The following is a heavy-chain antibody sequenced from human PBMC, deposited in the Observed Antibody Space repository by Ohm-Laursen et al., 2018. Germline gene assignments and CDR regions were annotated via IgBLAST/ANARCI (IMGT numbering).Heavy chain of an antibody. V-gene: IGHV4-59*01. CDR1: GGSISSYY. D-gene: IGHD4-17*01. CDR2: IYYSGST. Sequence: GTLSLTCTVSGGSISSYYWSWIRQPTGKGLEWIGYIYYSGSTNYNPSLKSRVTISLDTSKTQFSLKLSSVTAADTAMYYCARDYTINYGVGAMGVWGQGTTVTVSS. CDR3: ARDYTINYGVGAMGV. J-gene: IGHJ6*02.